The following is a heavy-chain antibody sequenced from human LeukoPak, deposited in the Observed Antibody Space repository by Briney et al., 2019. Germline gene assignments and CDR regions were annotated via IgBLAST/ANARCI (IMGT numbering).Heavy chain of an antibody. J-gene: IGHJ4*02. D-gene: IGHD3-10*01. Sequence: ASVKVSCKASGFIFINYGISWVRQAPGQGLEWMGWINPNSGGTNYAQKFQGRVTMTRDTSVSTAYMELSRLRSDDTAAYYCARAMVRGVIIPHYWGQGTLVTVSS. V-gene: IGHV1-2*02. CDR1: GFIFINYG. CDR2: INPNSGGT. CDR3: ARAMVRGVIIPHY.